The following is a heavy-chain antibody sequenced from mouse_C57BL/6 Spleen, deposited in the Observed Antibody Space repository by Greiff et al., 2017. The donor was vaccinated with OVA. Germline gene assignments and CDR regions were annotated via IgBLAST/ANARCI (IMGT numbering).Heavy chain of an antibody. CDR2: IDPETGGT. J-gene: IGHJ3*01. CDR3: TRSGYYGSSPAY. Sequence: QVQLQQSGAELVRPGASVTLSCKASGYTFTDYEMHWVKQTPVHGLEWIGAIDPETGGTAYNQKFKGKAILTADKSSSTAYMELRSLTSEDSAVYYCTRSGYYGSSPAYWGQGTLVTVSA. V-gene: IGHV1-15*01. CDR1: GYTFTDYE. D-gene: IGHD1-1*01.